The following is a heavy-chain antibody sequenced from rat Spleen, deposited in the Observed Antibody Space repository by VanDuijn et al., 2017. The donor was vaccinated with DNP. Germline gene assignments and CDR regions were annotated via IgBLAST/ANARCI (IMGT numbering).Heavy chain of an antibody. Sequence: QVQLKESGPGLVQPSETLSLTCTVSGFSLTTYSVSWVRQPSGKGPEWMGKMWYDGDTAYNSALKSRLSISRDTSKSQVLLKMNSLQTEDTAIYFCIRPLISRGYFDYWGQGVMVTVSS. D-gene: IGHD2-7*01. CDR1: GFSLTTYS. J-gene: IGHJ2*01. CDR2: MWYDGDT. CDR3: IRPLISRGYFDY. V-gene: IGHV2-15*01.